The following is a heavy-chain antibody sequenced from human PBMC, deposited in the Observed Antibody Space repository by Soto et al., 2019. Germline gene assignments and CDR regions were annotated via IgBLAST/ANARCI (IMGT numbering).Heavy chain of an antibody. Sequence: QVQLVQSGAEVKKPGASVKVSCKASGYTFTSYYMHWVRQAPGQGLEWMGIINPSGGSTSYAQKFQGRVTMTRDTSTSTVYMELSSLRSEDTAVYYCASGVSGCSGGSCYLLDYGGQGTLVTVSS. CDR1: GYTFTSYY. CDR3: ASGVSGCSGGSCYLLDY. CDR2: INPSGGST. V-gene: IGHV1-46*03. D-gene: IGHD2-15*01. J-gene: IGHJ4*02.